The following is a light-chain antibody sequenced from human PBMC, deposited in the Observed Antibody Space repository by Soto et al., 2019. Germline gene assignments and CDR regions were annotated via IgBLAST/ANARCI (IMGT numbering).Light chain of an antibody. J-gene: IGLJ1*01. V-gene: IGLV2-11*01. CDR2: DVS. CDR1: SSDVGGYNY. CDR3: CSYAGSYTYV. Sequence: QSVLTQPRSVSGSPGQSVTISCTGTSSDVGGYNYVSWYQQHPGKAPKLMIYDVSKRPSGVPDRFSGSKSGNTASLTISGLQAEDEAHYYCCSYAGSYTYVFGTWTKLTVL.